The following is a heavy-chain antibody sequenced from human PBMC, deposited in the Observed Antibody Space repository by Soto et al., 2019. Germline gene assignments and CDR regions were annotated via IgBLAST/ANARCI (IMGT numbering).Heavy chain of an antibody. CDR3: AIWDTAVVRKGVDG. CDR1: GYTFTTYY. Sequence: RESLKISWAASGYTFTTYYITGARQLPGKGLEWVGRIDPSDSYTTYNPSFQGHVTISADKSIRTAYLQWSSLEASDSAMYYCAIWDTAVVRKGVDGWCQGTPVT. J-gene: IGHJ6*02. V-gene: IGHV5-10-1*01. D-gene: IGHD5-18*01. CDR2: IDPSDSYT.